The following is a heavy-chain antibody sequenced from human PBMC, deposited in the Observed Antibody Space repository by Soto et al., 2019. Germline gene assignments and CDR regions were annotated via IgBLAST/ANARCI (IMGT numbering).Heavy chain of an antibody. CDR3: ARFNNYYDSSVYFAFHY. CDR1: GYTFTSYA. Sequence: ASVKVSCKASGYTFTSYAMHWVRQAPGQRLEWMGWIHAGNGDTEYSQKFQGRVTITRDTFASITYMDLSSLGSEDTAVYYCARFNNYYDSSVYFAFHYWGKGPLVTV. CDR2: IHAGNGDT. D-gene: IGHD3-22*01. J-gene: IGHJ4*02. V-gene: IGHV1-3*01.